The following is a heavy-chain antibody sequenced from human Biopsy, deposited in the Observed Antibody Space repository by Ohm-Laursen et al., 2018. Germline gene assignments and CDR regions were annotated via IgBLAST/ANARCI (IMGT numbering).Heavy chain of an antibody. CDR2: IYYTGNT. Sequence: GTLSLTCTVSGDSISTYYWSWIRQPPGKGLQWIGYIYYTGNTDYNPSLQSRVIISVDTSKNHFSLRLRSVTPADTAIYYCARDRGYYSDRAVPGYFDLWGRGTLVTVSS. D-gene: IGHD3-22*01. CDR3: ARDRGYYSDRAVPGYFDL. CDR1: GDSISTYY. J-gene: IGHJ2*01. V-gene: IGHV4-59*01.